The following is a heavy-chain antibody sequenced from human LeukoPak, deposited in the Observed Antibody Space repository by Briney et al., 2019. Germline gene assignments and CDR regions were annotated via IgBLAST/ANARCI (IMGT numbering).Heavy chain of an antibody. D-gene: IGHD2-15*01. J-gene: IGHJ4*02. CDR1: GYTFTSYD. CDR2: MNPNSGNT. CDR3: ARDYCSGGSCYLYYFDY. V-gene: IGHV1-8*01. Sequence: ASVKVSCKASGYTFTSYDINWVRQATGQGLEWMGWMNPNSGNTGYAQKFQGRVTMTRNTSISTAYMELSSLRSEDTAVYYCARDYCSGGSCYLYYFDYWGQGTLVTVSS.